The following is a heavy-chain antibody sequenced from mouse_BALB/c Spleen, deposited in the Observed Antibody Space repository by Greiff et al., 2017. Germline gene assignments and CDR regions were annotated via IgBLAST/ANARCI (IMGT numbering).Heavy chain of an antibody. CDR3: ARNDYVWFAY. CDR1: GFTFSSFG. CDR2: ISSGSSTI. V-gene: IGHV5-17*02. Sequence: EVKLVESGGGLVQPGGSRKLSCAASGFTFSSFGMHWVRQAPEKGLEWVAYISSGSSTIYYADTVKGRFTISRDNPKNTLFLQMTSLRSEDTAMYYCARNDYVWFAYWGQGTLVTVSA. J-gene: IGHJ3*01. D-gene: IGHD2-4*01.